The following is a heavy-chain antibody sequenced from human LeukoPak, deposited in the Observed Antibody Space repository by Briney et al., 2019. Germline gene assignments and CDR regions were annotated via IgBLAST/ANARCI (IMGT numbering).Heavy chain of an antibody. J-gene: IGHJ3*02. V-gene: IGHV3-30*02. D-gene: IGHD2-15*01. CDR2: IRYDGSNK. CDR3: AKDLFVVVAVPDAFDI. CDR1: GFTFSSYG. Sequence: GGSLRLSCAASGFTFSSYGMHWVRQAPGKGLEWVAFIRYDGSNKYYADSVKGRFTISRDNSKNTLYLQTNSLRAEDTAVYYCAKDLFVVVAVPDAFDIWGQGTMVTVSS.